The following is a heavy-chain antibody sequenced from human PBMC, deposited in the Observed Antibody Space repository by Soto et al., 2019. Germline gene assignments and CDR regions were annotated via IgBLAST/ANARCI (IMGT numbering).Heavy chain of an antibody. V-gene: IGHV4-61*01. CDR1: GGSVSSGSYY. J-gene: IGHJ6*02. D-gene: IGHD6-19*01. CDR3: ATSGDPYSSGWWAYYYGMDV. Sequence: QVQLQESGPGLVKPSETLSLTCTVSGGSVSSGSYYWSWIRQPPGKGLEWIGYIYYSGSTNYNPSLKSRVTISVDTSKNQFSLKLSSVIAADTAVYYCATSGDPYSSGWWAYYYGMDVWGQGTTVTVSS. CDR2: IYYSGST.